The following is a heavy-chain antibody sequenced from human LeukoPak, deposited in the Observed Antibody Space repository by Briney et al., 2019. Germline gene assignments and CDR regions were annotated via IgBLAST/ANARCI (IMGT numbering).Heavy chain of an antibody. V-gene: IGHV3-66*01. CDR3: ARDRGIATYYFDY. CDR1: GFTFSNAW. CDR2: IYSGGST. D-gene: IGHD6-13*01. Sequence: PGGSLRLPCAASGFTFSNAWMSWVRQAPGKGLEWVSVIYSGGSTYYADSVKGRFTISRDNSKNTLYLQMNSLRAEDTAVYYCARDRGIATYYFDYWGQGTLVTVSS. J-gene: IGHJ4*02.